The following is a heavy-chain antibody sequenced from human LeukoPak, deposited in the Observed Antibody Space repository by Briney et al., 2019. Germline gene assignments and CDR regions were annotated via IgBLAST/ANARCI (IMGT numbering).Heavy chain of an antibody. CDR3: AKDHFPDAFDI. J-gene: IGHJ3*02. CDR2: ISYDGSNK. CDR1: GFTFSSYG. V-gene: IGHV3-30*18. Sequence: GGSLRLSCVASGFTFSSYGIHWVRQAPGKGLEWVAVISYDGSNKYYADSVKGRFTISRDNSKNTLYLQMNSLRAEDTAVYYCAKDHFPDAFDIWGQGTMVTVSS.